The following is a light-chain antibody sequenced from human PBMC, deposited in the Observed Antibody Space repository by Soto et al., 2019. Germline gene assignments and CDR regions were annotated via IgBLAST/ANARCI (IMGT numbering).Light chain of an antibody. J-gene: IGLJ2*01. CDR1: SSDVGSYNL. CDR3: CSYAGSSTYVV. Sequence: QSALTQPASVSGSPGQSITISCTGTSSDVGSYNLVSWYQQHPGKAPKLLIYEGSKRPSGVSNRFSGPKDGNTTSLKISGLQAECDADYYACSYAGSSTYVVFGGGTKLSVL. CDR2: EGS. V-gene: IGLV2-23*01.